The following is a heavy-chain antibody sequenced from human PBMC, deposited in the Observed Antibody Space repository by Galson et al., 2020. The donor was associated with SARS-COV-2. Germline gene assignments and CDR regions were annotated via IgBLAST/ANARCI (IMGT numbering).Heavy chain of an antibody. CDR2: ISNNGGST. V-gene: IGHV3-23*01. Sequence: TGGSLRLSCAASGFTFITYAMGWVRQAPGKGLEWVSFISNNGGSTFYGAPVKGRFTISRDSSKNTPYLEMNSLKVDDTAVYYCAKGPWAAAGGWFDSWGQGTLVSVAS. J-gene: IGHJ5*01. CDR1: GFTFITYA. CDR3: AKGPWAAAGGWFDS. D-gene: IGHD6-13*01.